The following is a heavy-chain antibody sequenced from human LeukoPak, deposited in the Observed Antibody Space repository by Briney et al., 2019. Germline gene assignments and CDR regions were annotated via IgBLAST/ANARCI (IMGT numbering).Heavy chain of an antibody. V-gene: IGHV3-23*01. CDR3: ARAGPPAFDP. Sequence: GGSLRLSCSASGFSFSTYAMSWVRQAPGKGLEWVSAIGASGGTTFYADSAKGRFTISRDNAKNSLYLQMNSLRAEDTAVYYCARAGPPAFDPWGQGTLVTVSS. CDR1: GFSFSTYA. J-gene: IGHJ5*02. CDR2: IGASGGTT.